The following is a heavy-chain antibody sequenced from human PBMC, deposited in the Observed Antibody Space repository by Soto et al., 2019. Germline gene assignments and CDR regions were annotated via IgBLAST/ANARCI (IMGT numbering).Heavy chain of an antibody. V-gene: IGHV4-59*01. CDR2: INDSGST. J-gene: IGHJ4*01. CDR1: GGSISSFY. CDR3: ASGAREECSNGVCYRTRNCYFDR. D-gene: IGHD2-8*01. Sequence: SETLYITCTISGGSISSFYWSWIRRPPGKGLEYIGSINDSGSTNYNPSHKSRVTILQDTSKNQFSLQLTSVTAADTAVYYCASGAREECSNGVCYRTRNCYFDRWGHGTLVTVSS.